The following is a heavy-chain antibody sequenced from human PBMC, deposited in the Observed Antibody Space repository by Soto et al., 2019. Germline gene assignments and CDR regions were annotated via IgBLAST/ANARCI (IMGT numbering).Heavy chain of an antibody. CDR2: IRVDGGQT. Sequence: VQLFASGGGSARPGGSLRLSCTASGFTFTSYGMGWVRQAPGKGLQWVSTIRVDGGQTHNTDSVKGRFSISRDNSKNTVYLQMASLRAEYTAMYFCARDVGLDSDDFFAYWGQGTQVTVSS. CDR1: GFTFTSYG. J-gene: IGHJ4*02. D-gene: IGHD3-9*01. CDR3: ARDVGLDSDDFFAY. V-gene: IGHV3-23*01.